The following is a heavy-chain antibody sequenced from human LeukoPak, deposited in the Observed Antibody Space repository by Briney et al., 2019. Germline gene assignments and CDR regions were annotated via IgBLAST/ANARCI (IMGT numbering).Heavy chain of an antibody. CDR2: ISSSSSYI. CDR1: GFTFSSYS. Sequence: GGSLRLSCAASGFTFSSYSMNWVRQAPGKGLEWVSSISSSSSYIYYADSVKGRFTISRDNAKNSLYLQMNSLRAEDTAVYYCARDLGRIQLWFLKRKEMATTAFDYWGQGTLVTVSS. V-gene: IGHV3-21*01. D-gene: IGHD5-18*01. J-gene: IGHJ4*02. CDR3: ARDLGRIQLWFLKRKEMATTAFDY.